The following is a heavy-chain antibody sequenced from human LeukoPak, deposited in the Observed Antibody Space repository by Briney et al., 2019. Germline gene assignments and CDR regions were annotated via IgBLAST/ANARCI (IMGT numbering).Heavy chain of an antibody. CDR1: GYTFTGYY. D-gene: IGHD2-15*01. V-gene: IGHV1-2*02. J-gene: IGHJ6*03. CDR3: ARDYCSGGSCYYYYYTDV. CDR2: INPNSGGT. Sequence: GASVEVSCKASGYTFTGYYMHWVRQAPGQGLEWMGWINPNSGGTNYAQKFQGRVTMTRDTSISTAYMELSRLRSDDTAVYYCARDYCSGGSCYYYYYTDVCGKGTTVTVSS.